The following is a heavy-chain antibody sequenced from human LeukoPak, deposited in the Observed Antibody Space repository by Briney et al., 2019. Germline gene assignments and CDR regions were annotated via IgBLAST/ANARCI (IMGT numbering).Heavy chain of an antibody. CDR3: AGGFGDPFDY. D-gene: IGHD3-10*01. V-gene: IGHV4-59*01. CDR1: GGSISSYY. Sequence: SETLSLTCTVSGGSISSYYWSWIRQPPGKGLEWIGYIYYSGSTNYNPSLKSRATISVDTSKNQFSLKLSSVTAADTAVYHCAGGFGDPFDYWGQGTLVTVSS. J-gene: IGHJ4*02. CDR2: IYYSGST.